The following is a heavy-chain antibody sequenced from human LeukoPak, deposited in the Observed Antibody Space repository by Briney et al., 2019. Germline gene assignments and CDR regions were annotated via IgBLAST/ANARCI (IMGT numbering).Heavy chain of an antibody. CDR2: IYYSGST. Sequence: ASETLSLTCTVSGASISSYYWSWIRQPPGKGLEWIGYIYYSGSTNHNPSLRSRVTISVDTSQNQFSLKLSSVTAADTAVYYCAKSNAWDWFDPWGQGTLVTVSS. CDR3: AKSNAWDWFDP. J-gene: IGHJ5*02. V-gene: IGHV4-59*01. D-gene: IGHD4-11*01. CDR1: GASISSYY.